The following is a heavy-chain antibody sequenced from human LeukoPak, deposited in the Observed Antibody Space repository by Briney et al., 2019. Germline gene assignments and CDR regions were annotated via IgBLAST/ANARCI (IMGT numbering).Heavy chain of an antibody. CDR2: IYYSGST. J-gene: IGHJ5*02. CDR3: ARDPFLMDYPNWFDP. CDR1: GGSVSSSSYY. D-gene: IGHD3-16*01. V-gene: IGHV4-39*07. Sequence: SETLSLTCTVSGGSVSSSSYYWVWIRQPPGKGLEWLGSIYYSGSTYYNPSLKSRVTISVGTSKNQFSLKLSSVTAADTAVYYCARDPFLMDYPNWFDPWGQGTLVTVSS.